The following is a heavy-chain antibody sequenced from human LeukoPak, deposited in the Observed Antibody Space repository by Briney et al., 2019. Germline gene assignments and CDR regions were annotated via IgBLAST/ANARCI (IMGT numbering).Heavy chain of an antibody. D-gene: IGHD6-19*01. Sequence: SETLSLTCTVSGGSISSSSYSWSWIRQPPGKGLEWIGEINHSGSTNYNPSLKSRVTISVDTSKNQFSLKLSSVTAADTAVYYCAATGTAAGAADFDYWGQGTLVTVSS. V-gene: IGHV4-39*07. CDR1: GGSISSSSYS. CDR3: AATGTAAGAADFDY. CDR2: INHSGST. J-gene: IGHJ4*02.